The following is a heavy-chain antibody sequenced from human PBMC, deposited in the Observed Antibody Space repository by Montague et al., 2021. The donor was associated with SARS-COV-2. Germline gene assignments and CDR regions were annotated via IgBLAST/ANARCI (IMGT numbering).Heavy chain of an antibody. CDR2: VSASGST. V-gene: IGHV4-4*07. D-gene: IGHD6-13*01. CDR1: GDSISYFY. CDR3: ARDVVAAPGAFDY. Sequence: SETLSLTCTVSGDSISYFYWSWIRQPAGKGLEWIACVSASGSTNYNPSLNSRATMSLDQSKKKFPLRLSPVTAADTAVYYCARDVVAAPGAFDYWGQGTLVTVSS. J-gene: IGHJ4*02.